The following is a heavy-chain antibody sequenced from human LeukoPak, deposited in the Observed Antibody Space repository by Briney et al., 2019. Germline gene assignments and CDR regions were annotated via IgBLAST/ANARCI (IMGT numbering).Heavy chain of an antibody. CDR3: ARGLGYSSSWYEPDYEPYYYYYMDV. CDR2: ISGSGGST. V-gene: IGHV3-23*01. CDR1: GFTFSSYG. D-gene: IGHD6-13*01. Sequence: GGSLRLSCAASGFTFSSYGMSWVRQAPGKGLEWVSAISGSGGSTYYADSVKGRFTISRDNSKNTLYLQMNSLRAEDTAVYYCARGLGYSSSWYEPDYEPYYYYYMDVWGKGTTVTISS. J-gene: IGHJ6*03.